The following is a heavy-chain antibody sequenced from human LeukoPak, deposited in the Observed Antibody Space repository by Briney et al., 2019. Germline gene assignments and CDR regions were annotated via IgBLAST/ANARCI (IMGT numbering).Heavy chain of an antibody. CDR2: IKQDGSAK. Sequence: GGSLRLSCVVSGFTSSGYWMAWVRQAPGKGLEWVANIKQDGSAKTYVDSVKGRFTISRDNARNSLYLQMNSLRADDTAVYYCVRHYYDGSAYFFDCWGQGTLVTVSS. D-gene: IGHD3-22*01. CDR1: GFTSSGYW. J-gene: IGHJ4*02. V-gene: IGHV3-7*01. CDR3: VRHYYDGSAYFFDC.